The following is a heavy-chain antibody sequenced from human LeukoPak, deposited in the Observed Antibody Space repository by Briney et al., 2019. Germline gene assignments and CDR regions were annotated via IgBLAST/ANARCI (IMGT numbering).Heavy chain of an antibody. D-gene: IGHD3-10*01. CDR2: FNPENGNT. V-gene: IGHV1-18*01. CDR3: ATGSGTYSPDY. Sequence: RASVKVSCMASGYSFVGYGITWVRQAPGQGLEWMGWFNPENGNTNYAQKVQGRVTMTADTSTSTSYMDLSSLRSEDTAVYYCATGSGTYSPDYWGQGTLVTVSS. J-gene: IGHJ4*02. CDR1: GYSFVGYG.